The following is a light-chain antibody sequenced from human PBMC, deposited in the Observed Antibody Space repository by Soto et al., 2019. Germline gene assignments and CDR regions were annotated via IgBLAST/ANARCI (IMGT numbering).Light chain of an antibody. CDR1: QDIAIY. J-gene: IGKJ1*01. CDR2: AAS. CDR3: QQLRLYPST. V-gene: IGKV1-9*01. Sequence: IQLTQSPSSLSASVGDTVTITCRASQDIAIYLAWYQQKPGEAPKLLIYAASTLYGGVPSRFSGSGSGTDFALTITSLQAEDFATYYCQQLRLYPSTFGQGTKVDI.